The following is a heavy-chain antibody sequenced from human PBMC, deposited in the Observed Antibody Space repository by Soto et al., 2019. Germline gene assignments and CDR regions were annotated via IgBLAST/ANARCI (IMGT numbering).Heavy chain of an antibody. V-gene: IGHV4-39*01. D-gene: IGHD3-10*01. Sequence: SETLSLTCTVSGGSISSSSYYWGWIRQPPGKGLEWIGSIYYSGSTYYNPSLKSRVTISVDTSKNQFSLKLSSVTAADTAVYYCARQYDGSGSYYNHHYYGMDVWGQGTTVTVTS. CDR3: ARQYDGSGSYYNHHYYGMDV. CDR2: IYYSGST. CDR1: GGSISSSSYY. J-gene: IGHJ6*02.